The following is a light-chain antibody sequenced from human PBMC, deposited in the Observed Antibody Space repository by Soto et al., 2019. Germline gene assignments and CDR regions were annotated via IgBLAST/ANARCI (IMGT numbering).Light chain of an antibody. CDR3: QTWGTGIHVV. CDR2: LDSDGSH. CDR1: SGHSSYA. V-gene: IGLV4-69*01. Sequence: QLVLTQSPSASASLGASVKLTCTLSSGHSSYAIAWHQQQPEKGPRYLMKLDSDGSHTKGXAIPDRFSGSSSGAERYLTISSLQSEDEADYYCQTWGTGIHVVFGGGTKVTVL. J-gene: IGLJ2*01.